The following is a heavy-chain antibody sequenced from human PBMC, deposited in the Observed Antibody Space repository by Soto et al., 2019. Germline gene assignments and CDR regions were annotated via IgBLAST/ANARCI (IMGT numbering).Heavy chain of an antibody. J-gene: IGHJ2*01. V-gene: IGHV1-69*06. CDR2: IIPVFGTR. Sequence: QVQLVQSGAEVKKPGSSVKFSCKASGGTFRNYAISWVRQAPGQGLEWMGTIIPVFGTRNYAQRFQGRVTIIAYKSTSTAYMELSSLRSEDTAVYYCARDYYNGSGSYSWYFDLWGRGTLVTVSS. CDR1: GGTFRNYA. D-gene: IGHD3-22*01. CDR3: ARDYYNGSGSYSWYFDL.